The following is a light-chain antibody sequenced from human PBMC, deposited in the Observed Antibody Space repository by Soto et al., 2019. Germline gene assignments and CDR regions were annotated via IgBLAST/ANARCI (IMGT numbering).Light chain of an antibody. V-gene: IGKV1-6*01. Sequence: AIQVTQSPSSLSASVGDRVTITCRASQGIRNDLGWYQQKPGKAPKLLIYRASSLESGVPSRFSGSGSGTEFTLTINSLQPDDFAPYYCQQYHIYSGTFGQGTKVDI. CDR2: RAS. CDR1: QGIRND. J-gene: IGKJ1*01. CDR3: QQYHIYSGT.